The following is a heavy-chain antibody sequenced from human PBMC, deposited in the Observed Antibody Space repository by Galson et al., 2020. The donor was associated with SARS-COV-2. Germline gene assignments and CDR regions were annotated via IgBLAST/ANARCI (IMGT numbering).Heavy chain of an antibody. V-gene: IGHV3-15*01. CDR1: GFTFSKTW. J-gene: IGHJ4*02. CDR2: IKSRSDGETI. CDR3: TTLPQSFLSPWPFHDDC. Sequence: KTGGSLRLSCAASGFTFSKTWMNWVRQAPGKGLEWIGLIKSRSDGETIDYAAPVAGRFTISRDDSKNTLYLQMNSLKIEDTAVYYCTTLPQSFLSPWPFHDDCWGPGTLVTVSS. D-gene: IGHD3-16*02.